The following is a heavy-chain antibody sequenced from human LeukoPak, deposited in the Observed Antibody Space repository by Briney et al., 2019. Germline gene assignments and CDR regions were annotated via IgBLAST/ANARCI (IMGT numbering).Heavy chain of an antibody. D-gene: IGHD6-13*01. Sequence: GGSLRLSCSASGFIISDYAMHWVRQAPGKGLEYVSAISANGGSIYYADSVKGRFTISRDTSKNTLYLQMSSLRAEDTAMYHCVKDLYKGDSASWYFFHYWGQGTLVTVSS. CDR1: GFIISDYA. J-gene: IGHJ4*02. CDR2: ISANGGSI. CDR3: VKDLYKGDSASWYFFHY. V-gene: IGHV3-64D*06.